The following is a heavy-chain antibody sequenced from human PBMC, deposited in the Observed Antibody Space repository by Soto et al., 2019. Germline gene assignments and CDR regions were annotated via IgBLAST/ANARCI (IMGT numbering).Heavy chain of an antibody. V-gene: IGHV3-23*01. J-gene: IGHJ4*02. CDR1: GFTFSSYA. Sequence: GGSLRLSCAASGFTFSSYAMSWVRQAPGKGLEWVSAISGSGGSTYYADSVKGRFTISRDNSKNTLYLQMNSLRAEDTAVYYCAKDLPYDYIWGSPIDYWGQGTLVTVSS. D-gene: IGHD3-16*01. CDR3: AKDLPYDYIWGSPIDY. CDR2: ISGSGGST.